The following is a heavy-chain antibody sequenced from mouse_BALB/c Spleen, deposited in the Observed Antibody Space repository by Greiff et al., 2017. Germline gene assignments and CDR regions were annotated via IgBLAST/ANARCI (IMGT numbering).Heavy chain of an antibody. CDR1: GYTFTSYW. CDR2: INPSTGYT. D-gene: IGHD3-1*01. J-gene: IGHJ4*01. CDR3: ARSGGFYARDY. Sequence: QVQLQQSGAELAKPGASVKMSCKASGYTFTSYWMHWVKQRPGQGLEWIGYINPSTGYTEYNQKFKDKATLTADKSSSTAYMQLSSLTSEDSAVYYCARSGGFYARDYWGQGTSVTVSS. V-gene: IGHV1-7*01.